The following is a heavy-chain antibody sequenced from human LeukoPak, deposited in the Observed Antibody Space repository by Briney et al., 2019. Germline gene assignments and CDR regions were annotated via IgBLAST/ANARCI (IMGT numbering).Heavy chain of an antibody. D-gene: IGHD2-15*01. Sequence: SETLSLTCTVSGDSISSFYWSWLRQPPGKGLEWIGCVFYTGDTNSNPSLKSRVTVSLDTSKRQVSLRLTSVTAADTAVYYCARHPFATPFDRWGRGTLVTVSS. CDR2: VFYTGDT. CDR1: GDSISSFY. J-gene: IGHJ5*02. CDR3: ARHPFATPFDR. V-gene: IGHV4-59*08.